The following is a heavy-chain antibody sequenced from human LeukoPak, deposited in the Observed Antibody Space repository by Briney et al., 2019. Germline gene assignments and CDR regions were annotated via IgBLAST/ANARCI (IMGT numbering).Heavy chain of an antibody. CDR3: ARGFYGSGSQFDY. J-gene: IGHJ4*02. V-gene: IGHV4-39*07. Sequence: SETLSLTCTVSGDSFTRSDYYWGWVRQPPGKRLEWIGNIFYSGITYYNPSLKSRVTMSLDTSTNQFSLKLSSVTAADTAVYYCARGFYGSGSQFDYWGQGTLVTVSS. CDR1: GDSFTRSDYY. CDR2: IFYSGIT. D-gene: IGHD3-10*01.